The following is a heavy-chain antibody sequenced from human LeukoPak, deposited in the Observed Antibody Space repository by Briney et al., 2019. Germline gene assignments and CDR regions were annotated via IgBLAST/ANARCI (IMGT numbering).Heavy chain of an antibody. CDR2: ISAYNGNT. J-gene: IGHJ3*02. CDR1: GYTFTSYG. V-gene: IGHV1-18*01. Sequence: ASVKVSCKASGYTFTSYGISWVRQAPGQGLEWMGWISAYNGNTRYAQNLQGRVTLTTDTSTSTAYMEVRSLRSDDTAVYYCARIRDGYNDAYDIWGQGTVVTVPS. D-gene: IGHD5-24*01. CDR3: ARIRDGYNDAYDI.